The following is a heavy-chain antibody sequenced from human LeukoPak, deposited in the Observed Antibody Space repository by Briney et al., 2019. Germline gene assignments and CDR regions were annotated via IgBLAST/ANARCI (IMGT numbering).Heavy chain of an antibody. J-gene: IGHJ5*02. CDR3: AGTDSGEDWFDP. D-gene: IGHD1-26*01. CDR1: GYTFTSYY. CDR2: INPSGGST. Sequence: GASVKVSCKASGYTFTSYYMHWVRQAPGQGLEWMGIINPSGGSTSYAQKFQGRVTMTRDTSTSTVYMELSSLRSEDTAVYYCAGTDSGEDWFDPWGQGTLVTVSS. V-gene: IGHV1-46*01.